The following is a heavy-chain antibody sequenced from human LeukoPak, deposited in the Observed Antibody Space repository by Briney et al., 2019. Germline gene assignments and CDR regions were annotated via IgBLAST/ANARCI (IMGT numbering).Heavy chain of an antibody. CDR1: GGSISSSSYY. CDR2: IYYSGST. V-gene: IGHV4-39*07. D-gene: IGHD6-13*01. J-gene: IGHJ4*02. Sequence: PSETLSLTCTVSGGSISSSSYYWGWIRQPPGKGLEWIGSIYYSGSTYYNPSLKSRVTISVDTSKNQFSLKLSSVTAADTAVYYCAGISSSYIFDYWGQGTLVTVSS. CDR3: AGISSSYIFDY.